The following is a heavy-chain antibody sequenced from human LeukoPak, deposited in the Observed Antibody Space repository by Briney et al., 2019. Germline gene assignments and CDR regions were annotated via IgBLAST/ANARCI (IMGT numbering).Heavy chain of an antibody. CDR3: ARSLGANYGDAFDI. V-gene: IGHV3-30*19. CDR1: GFSFSNAW. CDR2: ISYDGSNK. J-gene: IGHJ3*02. Sequence: PGGSLRLSCATSGFSFSNAWMNWVRQAPGKGLEWVAVISYDGSNKYYADSVKGRFTISRDNSKNTLYLQMNSLRAEDTAVYYCARSLGANYGDAFDIWGQGTMVTVSS. D-gene: IGHD4/OR15-4a*01.